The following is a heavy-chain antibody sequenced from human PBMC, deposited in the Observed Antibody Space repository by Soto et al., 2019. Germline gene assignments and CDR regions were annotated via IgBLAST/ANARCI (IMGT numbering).Heavy chain of an antibody. J-gene: IGHJ4*02. V-gene: IGHV1-69*12. CDR3: ARRQRGYSYGYFDY. D-gene: IGHD5-18*01. CDR1: GGTFSSYA. Sequence: QVQLVQSGAKVKKPGSSVKVSCKASGGTFSSYAISWVRQAPGQGLEWMGGIIPIFGTANYAQKFQGRVTITADESTSTAYMELSSLRSEDTAVYYCARRQRGYSYGYFDYWGQGPLVTVSS. CDR2: IIPIFGTA.